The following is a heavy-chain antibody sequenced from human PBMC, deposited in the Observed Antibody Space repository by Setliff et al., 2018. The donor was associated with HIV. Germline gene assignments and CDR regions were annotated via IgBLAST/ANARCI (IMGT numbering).Heavy chain of an antibody. V-gene: IGHV4-38-2*02. CDR3: AREMQAAAGSTSTPDY. D-gene: IGHD6-13*01. CDR2: IFHSGSS. Sequence: SETLSLTCTVSGYSISSGYYWGWIRQPPGKGLEWIGSIFHSGSSYYNPSLKSRVTISVDTSKNHFSLKLRSVTAADTAVYYCAREMQAAAGSTSTPDYWGHGTLVTVSS. J-gene: IGHJ4*01. CDR1: GYSISSGYY.